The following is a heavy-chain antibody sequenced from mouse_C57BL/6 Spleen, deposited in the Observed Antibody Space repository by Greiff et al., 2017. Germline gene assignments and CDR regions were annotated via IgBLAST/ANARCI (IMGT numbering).Heavy chain of an antibody. V-gene: IGHV1-52*01. D-gene: IGHD2-10*01. CDR2: IDPSDSET. CDR3: ALLVYYAMDY. Sequence: VQLQQPGAELVRPGSSVKLSCKASGYTFTSYWMHWVKQRPIQGLEWIGNIDPSDSETHYNQKFKDKATLTVDKSSSTAYMQLSSLTSEDSAVYYGALLVYYAMDYWGQGATVTVSS. CDR1: GYTFTSYW. J-gene: IGHJ4*01.